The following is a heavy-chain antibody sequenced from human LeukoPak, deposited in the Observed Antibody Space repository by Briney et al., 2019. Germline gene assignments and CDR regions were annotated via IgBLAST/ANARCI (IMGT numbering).Heavy chain of an antibody. Sequence: GGSLKLSCAASGFPFSSYGMHRGRQAPGKGLEGVAVIWYDGSNKYYADSVKGRFTISRDNSKNTLYLQMNSLRAEDTAVYYCAREEEQQLAPFDYWGQGTLVTVSS. CDR1: GFPFSSYG. CDR3: AREEEQQLAPFDY. J-gene: IGHJ4*02. D-gene: IGHD6-13*01. CDR2: IWYDGSNK. V-gene: IGHV3-33*01.